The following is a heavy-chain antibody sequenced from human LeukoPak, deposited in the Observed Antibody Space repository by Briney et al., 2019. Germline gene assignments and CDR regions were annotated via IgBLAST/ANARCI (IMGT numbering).Heavy chain of an antibody. D-gene: IGHD3-10*01. V-gene: IGHV3-7*01. CDR1: GSTFSNYW. CDR2: INQGGSEK. Sequence: GSLRLSCAASGSTFSNYWMSWVRQAPGKGLEWVANINQGGSEKFYVDSVKGRFTISRDNAKNSLYLQMNSLRAEDTAVYYCARDAFASGSYNPFDNWGQGTLVTVSS. J-gene: IGHJ4*02. CDR3: ARDAFASGSYNPFDN.